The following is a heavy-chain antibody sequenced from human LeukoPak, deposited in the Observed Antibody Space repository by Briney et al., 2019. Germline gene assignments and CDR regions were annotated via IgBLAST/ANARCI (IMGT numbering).Heavy chain of an antibody. J-gene: IGHJ4*02. V-gene: IGHV3-23*01. Sequence: GGSLRLSCAASGFTFSSYAVSWVRQAPGKGLEWVSGVGYDGTRYYADSVKGRFTVSRDTATNTLYLQMSSLRAEDTAIFYCAKTQGYYDYWGQGTLVTVSS. CDR2: VGYDGTR. CDR3: AKTQGYYDY. CDR1: GFTFSSYA. D-gene: IGHD3-22*01.